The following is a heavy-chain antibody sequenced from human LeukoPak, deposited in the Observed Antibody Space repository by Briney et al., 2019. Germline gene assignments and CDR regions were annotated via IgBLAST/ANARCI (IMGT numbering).Heavy chain of an antibody. CDR1: GFTFSSYS. CDR2: ISSSSSYI. D-gene: IGHD6-6*01. J-gene: IGHJ4*02. Sequence: GGSLRLSCAASGFTFSSYSMNWVRQAPGKGLEWVSSISSSSSYIYYADSVMGRFTISRDNAKNSLYLQMNSLRAEDTAVYYCARGAARRTVNFDYWGQGTLVTVSS. V-gene: IGHV3-21*01. CDR3: ARGAARRTVNFDY.